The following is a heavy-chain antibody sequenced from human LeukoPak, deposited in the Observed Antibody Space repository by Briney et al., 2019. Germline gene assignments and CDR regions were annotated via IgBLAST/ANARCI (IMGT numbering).Heavy chain of an antibody. J-gene: IGHJ6*03. CDR3: AKQREDYYYYYYMDV. D-gene: IGHD6-25*01. V-gene: IGHV3-23*01. CDR1: GFTFSSYG. CDR2: ISGSGGST. Sequence: PGGSLRLSCAASGFTFSSYGMSWVRQAPGKGLEWVSAISGSGGSTYYADSVKGRFTISRDNSKNTLYLQMNSLRAEDTAVYYCAKQREDYYYYYYMDVWGKGTTVTISS.